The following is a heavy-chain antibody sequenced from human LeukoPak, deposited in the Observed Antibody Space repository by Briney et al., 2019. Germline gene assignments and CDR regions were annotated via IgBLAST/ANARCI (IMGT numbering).Heavy chain of an antibody. CDR1: GVTIDDYA. CDR3: AKDSSTSPYNYYYYMDV. Sequence: GGSLRLSCAASGVTIDDYAMHWVRQAPGKGLEWVSLISGDGGSTYYADSVKGRFTISRDNSKNSLYLQMNSLRTEDTALYYCAKDSSTSPYNYYYYMDVWGKGTTVTVSS. D-gene: IGHD2-2*01. CDR2: ISGDGGST. J-gene: IGHJ6*03. V-gene: IGHV3-43*02.